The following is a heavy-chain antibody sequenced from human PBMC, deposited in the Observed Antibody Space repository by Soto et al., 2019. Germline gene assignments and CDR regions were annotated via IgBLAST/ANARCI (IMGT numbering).Heavy chain of an antibody. CDR1: GLTSSNYA. CDR2: IGGRGDIT. Sequence: EVQLLESGGGLVQPGGFLRLSCAASGLTSSNYAMSWVRQAPGKGLEWVASIGGRGDITYYAEYVQGRFTISRDISKNTLYLHMNSLRVDDTVIYYCANYYDSSGYPHGVFQHWGQGTLVTVSS. D-gene: IGHD3-22*01. V-gene: IGHV3-23*01. J-gene: IGHJ1*01. CDR3: ANYYDSSGYPHGVFQH.